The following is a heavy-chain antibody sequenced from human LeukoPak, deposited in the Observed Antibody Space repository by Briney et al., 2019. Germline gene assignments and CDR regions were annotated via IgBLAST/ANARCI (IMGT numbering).Heavy chain of an antibody. CDR2: INSGGTTM. V-gene: IGHV3-48*04. J-gene: IGHJ5*02. D-gene: IGHD2-8*01. Sequence: GGSLRLSCAASGFIFSSYSMNWVRQAPGKGLEWVSYINSGGTTMYYADSVKGRFTISRDNAKNSLYLQMNSLRAEDTAVYYCARAFVHLPSGLYSWGQGTLVTVSS. CDR1: GFIFSSYS. CDR3: ARAFVHLPSGLYS.